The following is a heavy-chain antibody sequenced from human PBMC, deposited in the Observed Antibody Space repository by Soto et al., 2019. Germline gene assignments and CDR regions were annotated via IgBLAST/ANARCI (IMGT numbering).Heavy chain of an antibody. CDR2: IRSKAYGGTT. D-gene: IGHD6-19*01. V-gene: IGHV3-49*04. J-gene: IGHJ4*02. Sequence: GGSLRLSCTASGFTFGDYAMSWVRQAPGKGLEWVGFIRSKAYGGTTEYAASVKGRFTISRDDSKSIAYLQMNSLKTEDTAVYYCTRVYSSGWFDYWGQGTLVTVSS. CDR3: TRVYSSGWFDY. CDR1: GFTFGDYA.